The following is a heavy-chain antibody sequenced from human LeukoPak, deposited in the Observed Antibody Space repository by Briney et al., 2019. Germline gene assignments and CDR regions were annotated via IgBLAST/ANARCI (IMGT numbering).Heavy chain of an antibody. J-gene: IGHJ4*02. D-gene: IGHD2-15*01. CDR3: ARHSRAWWDRGAVDY. CDR2: IYYSGST. V-gene: IGHV4-39*01. CDR1: GGSFSGYY. Sequence: PSETLSLTCAVYGGSFSGYYWGWIRQPPGKGLEWIGSIYYSGSTYYNPSLKSRVTISVDTSKNQFSLKLSSVTAADTAVYYCARHSRAWWDRGAVDYRGQGTLVTVSS.